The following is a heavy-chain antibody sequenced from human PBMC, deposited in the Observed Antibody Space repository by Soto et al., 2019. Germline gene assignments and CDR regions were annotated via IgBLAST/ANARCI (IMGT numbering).Heavy chain of an antibody. CDR1: GGSTSSSLYQ. CDR2: INHSGST. V-gene: IGHV4-39*07. D-gene: IGHD6-19*01. CDR3: ARGGWGSSGSRPESEFDS. J-gene: IGHJ4*02. Sequence: SETLSLTCTVSGGSTSSSLYQWVWIRQPPGKGLEWIGEINHSGSTNYNPSLKSRVTMSGDTSKNQFSLKMNSVTAADTAVYYCARGGWGSSGSRPESEFDSWGQGTLVTVSS.